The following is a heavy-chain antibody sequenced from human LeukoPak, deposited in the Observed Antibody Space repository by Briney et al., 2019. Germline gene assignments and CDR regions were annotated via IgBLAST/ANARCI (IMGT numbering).Heavy chain of an antibody. V-gene: IGHV5-51*01. J-gene: IGHJ4*02. D-gene: IGHD3-10*01. Sequence: GESLKISCKGSGYTFTNYWIAWVRQMPGKGLECMGIIYPGDSDTRYSPSFQGQVIISADKSIRTAYLQWSSLKASDTAMYYCARLNDYGSGSLLGYWGQGTLVTVSS. CDR3: ARLNDYGSGSLLGY. CDR1: GYTFTNYW. CDR2: IYPGDSDT.